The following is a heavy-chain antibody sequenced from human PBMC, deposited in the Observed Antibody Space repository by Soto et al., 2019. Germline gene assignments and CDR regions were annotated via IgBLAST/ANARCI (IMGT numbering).Heavy chain of an antibody. J-gene: IGHJ6*02. CDR1: GYTFTSYD. D-gene: IGHD6-13*01. CDR3: ARDEDSSSRFDYYGMDV. V-gene: IGHV1-8*01. CDR2: MNPNSGNT. Sequence: QVQLVQSGAEVKKPGASVKVSCKASGYTFTSYDINWVRQATGQGLEWMGWMNPNSGNTGYAQKFQGRVTMTRNTSXSXVYMELSSLRSEGTAVYYCARDEDSSSRFDYYGMDVWGQGTTVTVSS.